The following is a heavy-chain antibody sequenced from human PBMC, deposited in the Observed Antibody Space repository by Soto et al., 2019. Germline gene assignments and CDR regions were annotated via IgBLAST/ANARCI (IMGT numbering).Heavy chain of an antibody. CDR1: GYTFTHLY. Sequence: QVPLVQSGAEVKNPGASVKVSCKASGYTFTHLYMHWVRQAPGQGLEWMGWIDPNSGATSYAQEFQGRVTMTRDTSISTVYMELSSLRSDDTAVYYCARGGGRYNTDYWGQGTLVTVSS. CDR2: IDPNSGAT. V-gene: IGHV1-2*02. J-gene: IGHJ4*02. D-gene: IGHD1-20*01. CDR3: ARGGGRYNTDY.